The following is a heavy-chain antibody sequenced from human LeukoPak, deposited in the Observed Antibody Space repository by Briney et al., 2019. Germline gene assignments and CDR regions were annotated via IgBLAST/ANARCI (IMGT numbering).Heavy chain of an antibody. CDR2: ISYDGSNK. V-gene: IGHV3-30*03. Sequence: PGGSLRLSCAASGLTFSNYGMHWVRQAPGKGLEWVAVISYDGSNKYYADSVKGRFTISRDISKNTLSLQMNSLRAEDTALYYCARSLHYYGSGSYRVGYGMDVWGQGTTVTVSS. J-gene: IGHJ6*02. CDR1: GLTFSNYG. CDR3: ARSLHYYGSGSYRVGYGMDV. D-gene: IGHD3-10*01.